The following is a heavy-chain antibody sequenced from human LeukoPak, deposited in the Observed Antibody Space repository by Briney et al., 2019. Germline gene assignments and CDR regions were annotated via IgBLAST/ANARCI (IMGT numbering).Heavy chain of an antibody. D-gene: IGHD3-22*01. CDR2: IYYTGST. CDR1: GGSISSDY. Sequence: SETLSLTCTVCGGSISSDYWSWMRQPPGKGLEWIGYIYYTGSTHYNPSLKSRVTISLDTAKNQFSLKLSSVTAADTAVYYCAQIRPSTYYDSSGSFDYWGQGTLVTVSS. CDR3: AQIRPSTYYDSSGSFDY. V-gene: IGHV4-59*08. J-gene: IGHJ4*02.